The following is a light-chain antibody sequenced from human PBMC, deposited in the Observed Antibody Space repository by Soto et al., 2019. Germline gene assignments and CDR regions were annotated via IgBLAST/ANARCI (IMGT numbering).Light chain of an antibody. CDR3: QQRSNSIT. J-gene: IGKJ5*01. V-gene: IGKV3-11*01. CDR2: DAS. Sequence: EILLTQSPATLSLSPGERATLSCRASQSVSSYLAWYQQKPGQSPRLLIYDASNTATGIPARLSGSGSGTDFTLTIRSLEPEDSAVYYCQQRSNSITFGQGTRLEIK. CDR1: QSVSSY.